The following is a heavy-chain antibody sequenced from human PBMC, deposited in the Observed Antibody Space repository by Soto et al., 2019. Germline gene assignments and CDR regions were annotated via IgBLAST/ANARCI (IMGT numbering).Heavy chain of an antibody. CDR1: GYTFSNSA. CDR2: ISAYNGNK. V-gene: IGHV1-18*01. J-gene: IGHJ4*02. Sequence: QVQLVQSGPEMKKPGASVKVSCKASGYTFSNSAISWVRQAPGQGLEWMGWISAYNGNKNDAQNVQGRVTMTTDTSTSAAYMEMRSLRSDDTAVYYCARDVLGVGATPPFDSWGQGTLVIVSS. D-gene: IGHD1-26*01. CDR3: ARDVLGVGATPPFDS.